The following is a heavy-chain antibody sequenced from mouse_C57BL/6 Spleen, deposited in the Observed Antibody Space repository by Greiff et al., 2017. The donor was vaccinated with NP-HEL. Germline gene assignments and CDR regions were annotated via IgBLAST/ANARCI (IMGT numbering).Heavy chain of an antibody. J-gene: IGHJ2*01. D-gene: IGHD2-4*01. CDR2: IDPANGNT. V-gene: IGHV14-3*01. CDR1: GFNIKNTY. CDR3: AINDYDELALGY. Sequence: VQLQQSVAELVRPGASVKLSCTASGFNIKNTYMPWVKQTPEQGLEWIGRIDPANGNTKYAPKFPGKATITADTSSNTAYLQLSSLTSEDTAIYYCAINDYDELALGYWGQVTTLTVSS.